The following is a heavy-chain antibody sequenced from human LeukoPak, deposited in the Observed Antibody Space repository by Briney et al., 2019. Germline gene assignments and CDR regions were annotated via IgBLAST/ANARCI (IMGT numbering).Heavy chain of an antibody. D-gene: IGHD6-19*01. Sequence: ASVKVSCKASGYTFTSYYMHWVRQAPGQGLEWMGIINPSGGSTSYAQKFQGRVTMTRDMSTSTVYMELSSLRSEDTAVYYCATDSSVAGTLDHWGQGTLVTVSS. V-gene: IGHV1-46*01. CDR3: ATDSSVAGTLDH. CDR2: INPSGGST. J-gene: IGHJ4*02. CDR1: GYTFTSYY.